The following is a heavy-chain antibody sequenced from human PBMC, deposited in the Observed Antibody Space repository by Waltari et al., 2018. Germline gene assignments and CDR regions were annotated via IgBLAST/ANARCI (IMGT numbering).Heavy chain of an antibody. CDR2: IFNNGRT. CDR1: GFSVTVNH. CDR3: AKDVGGDGYGMIDQ. J-gene: IGHJ4*02. V-gene: IGHV3-53*02. D-gene: IGHD3-16*01. Sequence: EVQLVETGGGLIQPGGSLRLSCAASGFSVTVNHMNWVRQAPGMGLEWVSLIFNNGRTCYADSVQGRFTISRDDSKNMVYLQMNNMRVEDTALYYCAKDVGGDGYGMIDQWGQGTLVTVSS.